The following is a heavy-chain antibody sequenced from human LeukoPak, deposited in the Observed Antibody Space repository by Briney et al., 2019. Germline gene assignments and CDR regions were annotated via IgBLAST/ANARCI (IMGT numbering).Heavy chain of an antibody. J-gene: IGHJ6*03. CDR1: GGTFSSYA. Sequence: ASVKVSCKSSGGTFSSYAISWVRQAPGQGLEWMGRTIPIFGTANYAQKFQGRVTITTDESTSTANMELSSLRSEDTAVYYCARDDLPGYYAHYYMDVWGKGTTVTVSS. CDR3: ARDDLPGYYAHYYMDV. D-gene: IGHD3-9*01. V-gene: IGHV1-69*05. CDR2: TIPIFGTA.